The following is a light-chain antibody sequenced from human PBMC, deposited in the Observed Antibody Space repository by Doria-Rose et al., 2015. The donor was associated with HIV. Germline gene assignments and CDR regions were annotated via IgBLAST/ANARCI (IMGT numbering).Light chain of an antibody. Sequence: DIQMTQSPESLGMSLGERATLNCKSNQSLLYTSKNYLAWNQQKPEQHPTLLIDWASTRQSGVPARFSGSGSGTDFTLTISSLEAEDVAVYYCQQYYDTPSFGPGTTVDIK. CDR2: WAS. CDR1: QSLLYTSKNY. J-gene: IGKJ3*01. CDR3: QQYYDTPS. V-gene: IGKV4-1*01.